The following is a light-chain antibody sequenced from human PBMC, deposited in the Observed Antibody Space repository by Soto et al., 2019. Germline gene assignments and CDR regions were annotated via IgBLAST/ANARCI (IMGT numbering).Light chain of an antibody. CDR3: QQYGSSGT. V-gene: IGKV3-20*01. Sequence: IVWPQSHATLSFSPGERATVSCRASQSVSSYLAWYQQKPGQAPRLLIYDASNRATGIPDRFSGSGSGTDFTLTISRLEPEDFAVYYCQQYGSSGTFGQGTKVDIK. CDR2: DAS. J-gene: IGKJ1*01. CDR1: QSVSSY.